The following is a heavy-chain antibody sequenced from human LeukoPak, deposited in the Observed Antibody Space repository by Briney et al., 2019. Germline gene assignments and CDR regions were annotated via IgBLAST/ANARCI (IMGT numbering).Heavy chain of an antibody. CDR1: GYTFTSYY. J-gene: IGHJ4*02. CDR3: ARVSSEEGDY. Sequence: ASVKVSCKASGYTFTSYYMHWVRQAPGQGLEWMGIINPSGGSTSYAQKLQGRVTMTTDTSTSTAYMELRSLRSDDTAVYYCARVSSEEGDYWGQGTLVTVSS. V-gene: IGHV1-46*01. CDR2: INPSGGST.